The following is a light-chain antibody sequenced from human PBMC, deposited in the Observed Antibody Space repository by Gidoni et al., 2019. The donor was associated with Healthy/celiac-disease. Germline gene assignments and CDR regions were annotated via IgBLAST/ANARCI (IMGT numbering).Light chain of an antibody. J-gene: IGLJ1*01. CDR3: SSYAGSVYV. V-gene: IGLV2-8*02. CDR1: SSDVGAYDY. CDR2: EVS. Sequence: QSARTQPPSASRSPGQSVTISCTGTSSDVGAYDYVSWYQQHPGKAPKLMIYEVSKRPSGVPDRIFGSKSGNTASLTVSGLQAEDEADYYCSSYAGSVYVFGTGTKVTVL.